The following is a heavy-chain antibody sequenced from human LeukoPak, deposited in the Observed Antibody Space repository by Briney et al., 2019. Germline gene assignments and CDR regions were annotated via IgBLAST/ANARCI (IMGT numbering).Heavy chain of an antibody. V-gene: IGHV4-39*07. CDR2: IYYSGST. J-gene: IGHJ4*02. CDR1: GGSISSSSYY. CDR3: ARGVGYPIFDY. D-gene: IGHD5-18*01. Sequence: SETLSLTCTVSGGSISSSSYYWGWIRQPPGKGLEWIGSIYYSGSTYYNPSLKSRVTISVDTSKNQFSLKLSSVTAADTAVYYCARGVGYPIFDYWGQGTLVTVSS.